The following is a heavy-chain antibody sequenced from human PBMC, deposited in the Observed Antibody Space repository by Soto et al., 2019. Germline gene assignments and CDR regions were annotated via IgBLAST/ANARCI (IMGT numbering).Heavy chain of an antibody. D-gene: IGHD5-12*01. J-gene: IGHJ6*02. CDR3: TRGLKGVDIVATRDPYYYYAMDV. CDR2: LSGSGNSR. Sequence: GGSLRLSCATSGFIFRNYAMTWVRQAPGKGLEWVSSLSGSGNSRYYADSVKGRFTISRDNSKNTLYLQMNSLRVEDTAVYFCTRGLKGVDIVATRDPYYYYAMDVWGQGITVTVSS. V-gene: IGHV3-23*01. CDR1: GFIFRNYA.